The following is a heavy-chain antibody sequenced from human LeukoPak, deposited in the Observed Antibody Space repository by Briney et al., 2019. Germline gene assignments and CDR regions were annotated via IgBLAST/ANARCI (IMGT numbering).Heavy chain of an antibody. CDR1: GFTFSSYG. D-gene: IGHD4-17*01. J-gene: IGHJ4*02. Sequence: GGSLRLSCAASGFTFSSYGMSWVRQAPGKGLEWVSAISGSGGSTYYADSVKGRFTISRDNSKNTLYLQMNSLRAEDTAVYYCAKVSRYGDYGFDYWGQGTLVTVSS. V-gene: IGHV3-23*01. CDR2: ISGSGGST. CDR3: AKVSRYGDYGFDY.